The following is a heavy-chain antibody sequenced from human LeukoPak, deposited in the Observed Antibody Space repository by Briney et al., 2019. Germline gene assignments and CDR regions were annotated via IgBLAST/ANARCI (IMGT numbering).Heavy chain of an antibody. CDR1: GFTFSTYW. D-gene: IGHD1-26*01. J-gene: IGHJ4*02. V-gene: IGHV3-7*01. CDR3: ARDKQVGATLLDC. CDR2: INQDGSEK. Sequence: HPGGSLRLSCAASGFTFSTYWMSWVRQAPGKGLELVATINQDGSEKYYVDSVKGRFTISRDNAKHSLYLQIDSLRVEDTAMFYCARDKQVGATLLDCWGQGTLVIVSS.